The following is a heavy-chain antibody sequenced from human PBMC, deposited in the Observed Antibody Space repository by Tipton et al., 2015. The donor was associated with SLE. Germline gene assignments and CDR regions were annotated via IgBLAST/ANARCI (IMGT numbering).Heavy chain of an antibody. V-gene: IGHV3-48*01. CDR3: AREAYSSSSGDYLDY. Sequence: SLRLSCAASGFTFSTYAMGWVRQAPGKGLEWISYIVGAGSPIYYADSVKGRFTISRDNAKNSLYLEMHSLRGEDTAVYYCAREAYSSSSGDYLDYWGQGTLVTVSS. CDR2: IVGAGSPI. J-gene: IGHJ4*02. CDR1: GFTFSTYA. D-gene: IGHD6-6*01.